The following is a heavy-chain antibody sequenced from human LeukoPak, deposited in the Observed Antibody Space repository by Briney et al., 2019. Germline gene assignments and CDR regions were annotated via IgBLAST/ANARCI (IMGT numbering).Heavy chain of an antibody. D-gene: IGHD3-22*01. CDR3: ARDESSLTANYYYYMDV. J-gene: IGHJ6*03. CDR2: INPNSGGT. Sequence: LGASVKVSCKASGYTFTGYYMRWVRQAPGQGLEWMGWINPNSGGTNYAQKFQGRVTMTRDTSISTAYMELSRLRSDDTAVYYCARDESSLTANYYYYMDVWGKGITVTVSS. CDR1: GYTFTGYY. V-gene: IGHV1-2*03.